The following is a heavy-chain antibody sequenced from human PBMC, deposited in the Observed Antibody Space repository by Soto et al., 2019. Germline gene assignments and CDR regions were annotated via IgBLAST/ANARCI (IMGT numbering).Heavy chain of an antibody. J-gene: IGHJ3*02. D-gene: IGHD6-13*01. V-gene: IGHV3-23*01. CDR3: AKDRQKGIAAGPNDAFDI. CDR1: GFTFSSYA. CDR2: ISGSGGST. Sequence: GESLKISCAASGFTFSSYAMSWVRQAPGKGLEWVSAISGSGGSTYYADSVKGRFTISRDNSKNTLYLQMNSLRAEDTAVYYCAKDRQKGIAAGPNDAFDIWGQGTMVTVSS.